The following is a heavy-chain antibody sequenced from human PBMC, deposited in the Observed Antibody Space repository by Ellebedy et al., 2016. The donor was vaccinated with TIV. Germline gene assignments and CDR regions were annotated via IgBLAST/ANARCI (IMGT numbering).Heavy chain of an antibody. CDR1: GFTFSNYP. Sequence: PGGSLKLSCAASGFTFSNYPMHWVRQAPGKGLEWVAVIAYDGNDEYYADSVKGRFTISRDNSKNTVYLQMTSLRRADTAVYVCVRDDYYGSGTDYWGQGTLVSVSS. CDR2: IAYDGNDE. V-gene: IGHV3-30*01. CDR3: VRDDYYGSGTDY. J-gene: IGHJ4*02. D-gene: IGHD3-10*01.